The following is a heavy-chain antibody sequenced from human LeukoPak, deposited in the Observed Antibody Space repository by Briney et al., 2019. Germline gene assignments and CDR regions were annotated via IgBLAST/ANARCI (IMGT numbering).Heavy chain of an antibody. CDR3: ARGVPRIQLWPSAPYYYYMDV. D-gene: IGHD5-18*01. CDR2: ISACNGNT. Sequence: GASVKVSCKASGYTFTSYGISWVRQAPGQGLEWMGWISACNGNTNYAQKLRGRVTMTTDTSTSTAYMELRSLRSDDTAVYYCARGVPRIQLWPSAPYYYYMDVWGKGTTVTVSS. V-gene: IGHV1-18*01. CDR1: GYTFTSYG. J-gene: IGHJ6*03.